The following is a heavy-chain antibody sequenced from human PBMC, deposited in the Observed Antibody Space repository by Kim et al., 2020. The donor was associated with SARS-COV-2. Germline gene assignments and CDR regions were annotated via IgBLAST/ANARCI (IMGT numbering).Heavy chain of an antibody. V-gene: IGHV1-69*13. D-gene: IGHD6-6*01. CDR1: GGTFSSYA. CDR2: IIPIFGTA. J-gene: IGHJ3*02. Sequence: SVKVSCKASGGTFSSYAISWVRQAPGQGLEWMGGIIPIFGTANYAQKFQGRVTITADESTSTAYMELSSLRSEDTAVYYCARIGGYSSSAHDAFDIWGQGTMVTVSS. CDR3: ARIGGYSSSAHDAFDI.